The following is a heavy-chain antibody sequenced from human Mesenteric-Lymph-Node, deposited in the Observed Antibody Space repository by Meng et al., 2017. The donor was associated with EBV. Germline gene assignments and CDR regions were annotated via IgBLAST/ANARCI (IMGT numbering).Heavy chain of an antibody. Sequence: QRHVQESGQGLVKPSQSLSPTWAVSGDTSRRDYYWTWIRQPQGKGLEWIGNIYYSGSTYYNPSLNSRVTISPDTSKNQFSLKLTSVTAADTAVYYCATTSGFSTFIFQYWGQGTLVTVSS. V-gene: IGHV4-30-4*01. CDR3: ATTSGFSTFIFQY. D-gene: IGHD3-3*02. CDR1: GDTSRRDYY. CDR2: IYYSGST. J-gene: IGHJ4*02.